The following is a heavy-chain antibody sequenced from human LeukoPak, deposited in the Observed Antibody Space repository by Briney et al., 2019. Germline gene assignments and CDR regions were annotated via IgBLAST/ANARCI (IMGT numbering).Heavy chain of an antibody. Sequence: PSETLSLTCAVYGGSFSGYYWSWIRQPPGKGLEWIGEINHSGSTNYNPSLKSRVTISVDTSKNQFSLKLSSVTAADTAVYYCERTGRGVSFDPWGQGTLVTVSS. CDR1: GGSFSGYY. V-gene: IGHV4-34*01. D-gene: IGHD1-1*01. CDR3: ERTGRGVSFDP. CDR2: INHSGST. J-gene: IGHJ5*02.